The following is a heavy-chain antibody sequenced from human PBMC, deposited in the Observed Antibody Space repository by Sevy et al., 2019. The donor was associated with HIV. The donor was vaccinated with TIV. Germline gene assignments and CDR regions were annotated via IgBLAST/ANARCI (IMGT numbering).Heavy chain of an antibody. D-gene: IGHD7-27*01. CDR1: GGSISSGGYS. CDR2: IYHSGST. Sequence: SETLSLTCAVSGGSISSGGYSWSWIRQPPGKGLEWIGYIYHSGSTYYNPSVKSRVTISVDRSKNQFSLKLSSVTAADTAVHYSVSDELGFAYWGQGTLVTDSS. J-gene: IGHJ4*02. V-gene: IGHV4-30-2*01. CDR3: VSDELGFAY.